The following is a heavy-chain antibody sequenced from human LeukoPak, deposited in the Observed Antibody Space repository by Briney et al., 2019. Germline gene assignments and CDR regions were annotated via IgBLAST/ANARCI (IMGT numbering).Heavy chain of an antibody. CDR1: GFTFSNAW. D-gene: IGHD2-8*01. V-gene: IGHV3-15*01. CDR2: IKSKTDDGTT. Sequence: GGALRLSCAASGFTFSNAWMSWVREAPGKGGEWGVRIKSKTDDGTTDYAALVTGRFTISRDDSKNTRYLKMSSLTTEDTAVYYCTTQTKGWGQGTLVTVSS. CDR3: TTQTKG. J-gene: IGHJ4*02.